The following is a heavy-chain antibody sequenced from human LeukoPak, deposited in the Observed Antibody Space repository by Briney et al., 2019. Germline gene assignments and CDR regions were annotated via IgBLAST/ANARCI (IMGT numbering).Heavy chain of an antibody. CDR1: GFTFSSYG. V-gene: IGHV3-23*01. Sequence: PGGSLRLSCAASGFTFSSYGMHWVRQAPGKGLEWVSTISSSGDSTYYADSVKGRFTISRDNSKNTLYLQMNSLRAEDTAVYYCAKESNLIVVVPAACDYWGQGTLVTVSS. D-gene: IGHD2-2*01. CDR2: ISSSGDST. CDR3: AKESNLIVVVPAACDY. J-gene: IGHJ4*02.